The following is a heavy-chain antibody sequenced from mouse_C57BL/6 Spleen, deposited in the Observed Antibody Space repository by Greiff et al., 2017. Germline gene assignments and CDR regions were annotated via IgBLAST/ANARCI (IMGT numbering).Heavy chain of an antibody. J-gene: IGHJ1*03. CDR3: ARGDYGKDWYFDV. CDR2: INPSSGYT. D-gene: IGHD1-1*01. Sequence: VQLQQSGAELAKPGASVKLSCKASGYTFTSYWMHWVKQRPGQGLEWIGYINPSSGYTKYNQKFKDKATVTADKSSSTAYMQLSSLTYEDSAVYYCARGDYGKDWYFDVWGTGTTVTVSS. V-gene: IGHV1-7*01. CDR1: GYTFTSYW.